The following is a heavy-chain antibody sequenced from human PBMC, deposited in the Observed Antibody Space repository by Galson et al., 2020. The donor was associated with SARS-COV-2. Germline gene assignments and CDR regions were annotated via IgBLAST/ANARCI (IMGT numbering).Heavy chain of an antibody. CDR1: GFTFSNIW. J-gene: IGHJ6*02. Sequence: TGGSLRLSCEASGFTFSNIWLHWVRQAPGNGLAWVSRINPDGTETAYADSVRGRFTVSRDNARNIVFLQMNSLRAEDTAVYYCARGRDCGSNSCFGLPYYGMDVWGQGTTVTVSS. CDR3: ARGRDCGSNSCFGLPYYGMDV. V-gene: IGHV3-74*01. CDR2: INPDGTET. D-gene: IGHD2-21*02.